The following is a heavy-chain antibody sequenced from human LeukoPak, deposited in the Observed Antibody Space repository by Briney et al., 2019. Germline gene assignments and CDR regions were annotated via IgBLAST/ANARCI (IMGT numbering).Heavy chain of an antibody. CDR3: ARAGYSDY. Sequence: PGGSLRLSCAASGFPFSSYWMSWVRQAPGKGLEWVANIKQDGSEKYYVDSVKGRFTISRDNAKNSLYLQMNSLRAEDTAVYYCARAGYSDYWGQGTLVTVSS. CDR2: IKQDGSEK. V-gene: IGHV3-7*04. D-gene: IGHD6-13*01. J-gene: IGHJ4*02. CDR1: GFPFSSYW.